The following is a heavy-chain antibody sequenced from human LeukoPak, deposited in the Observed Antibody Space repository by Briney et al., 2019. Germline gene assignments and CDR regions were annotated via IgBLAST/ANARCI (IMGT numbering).Heavy chain of an antibody. CDR2: IIPIFGTA. J-gene: IGHJ4*02. CDR1: GCTFSNYA. Sequence: ASVKVSCKASGCTFSNYAISWVRQAPGQGLEWVGGIIPIFGTANYAQKFQGRVTITADESTNTAYMELSSLRSEDTAVYYCSGRHPNSSGYLYYFDYWGKETLVTVSS. V-gene: IGHV1-69*13. D-gene: IGHD3-22*01. CDR3: SGRHPNSSGYLYYFDY.